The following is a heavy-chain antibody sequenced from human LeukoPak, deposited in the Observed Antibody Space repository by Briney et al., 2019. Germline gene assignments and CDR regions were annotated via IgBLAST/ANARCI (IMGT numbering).Heavy chain of an antibody. V-gene: IGHV1-2*02. D-gene: IGHD3-3*01. CDR3: ARGITIFGVVISY. CDR2: INPNSGGT. J-gene: IGHJ4*02. Sequence: ASVKVSCKASGYTFTGYYMHWVRQAPGQGLEWMGWINPNSGGTNYAQKFQGRVTMTRDTSISTAYMELSRLGSDDTAVYYCARGITIFGVVISYWGQGTLVTVSS. CDR1: GYTFTGYY.